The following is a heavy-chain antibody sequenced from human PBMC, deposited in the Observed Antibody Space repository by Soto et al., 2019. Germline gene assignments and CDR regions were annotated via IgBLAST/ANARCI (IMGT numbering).Heavy chain of an antibody. CDR1: GFTFSSYG. CDR2: ISYDGSNK. J-gene: IGHJ4*02. Sequence: QVQLVESGGGVVQPGRSLRLSCAASGFTFSSYGMHWVRQAPGKGLERVAVISYDGSNKYYADSVKGRFTISRDNSKNTLYLQMASLRSEDTAVYYCARSPYSVSYLAYFDYWGQGTVVTVSS. CDR3: ARSPYSVSYLAYFDY. V-gene: IGHV3-30*03. D-gene: IGHD1-26*01.